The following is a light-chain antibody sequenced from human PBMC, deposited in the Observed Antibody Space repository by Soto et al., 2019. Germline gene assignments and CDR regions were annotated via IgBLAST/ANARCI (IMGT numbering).Light chain of an antibody. V-gene: IGKV3-15*01. CDR1: QSVSSN. CDR2: GAS. CDR3: QQYNNSPYT. Sequence: EIVMTQSPATLSVSPGERATLSCRASQSVSSNLAWYQQKPGQAPRLLIYGASTRATGIPARFSGSRSGTEFTLTISSLQSEDFAVYYCQQYNNSPYTFSQGTKLEIK. J-gene: IGKJ2*01.